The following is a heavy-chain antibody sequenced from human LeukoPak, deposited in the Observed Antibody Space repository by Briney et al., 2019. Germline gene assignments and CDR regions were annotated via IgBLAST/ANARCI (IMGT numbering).Heavy chain of an antibody. Sequence: RPGGSLRLSCAASGFTFSSYSMNWVRQAPGKGLEWVSSISSSSSYIYYADSVKGRFTISRDNAKNSLYLQMNSLRAEDTAVYYCAREGGDTSYYTLWFDPWGQGTLVTVSS. CDR1: GFTFSSYS. J-gene: IGHJ5*02. D-gene: IGHD2-2*02. V-gene: IGHV3-21*01. CDR2: ISSSSSYI. CDR3: AREGGDTSYYTLWFDP.